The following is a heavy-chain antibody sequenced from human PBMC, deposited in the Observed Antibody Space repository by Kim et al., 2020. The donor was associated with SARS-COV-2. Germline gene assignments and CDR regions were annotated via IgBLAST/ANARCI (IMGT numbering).Heavy chain of an antibody. V-gene: IGHV3-23*01. D-gene: IGHD3-10*01. CDR2: ISGSGSST. Sequence: GGSLRLSCAASGFTFSNYAMNWVRQAPGKGLEWVSAISGSGSSTYYADSVKGRFTISRDNSKNTLYVQMSSLRVEDTAVYYCAKERFGVRGTQNFDNWGQGTLVTVSS. CDR3: AKERFGVRGTQNFDN. J-gene: IGHJ4*02. CDR1: GFTFSNYA.